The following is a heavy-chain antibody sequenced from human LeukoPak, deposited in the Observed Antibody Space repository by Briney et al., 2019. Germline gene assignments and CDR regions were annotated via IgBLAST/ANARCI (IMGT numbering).Heavy chain of an antibody. CDR1: GYTLTELS. V-gene: IGHV1-24*01. CDR2: FDPEDGET. J-gene: IGHJ4*02. D-gene: IGHD3-9*01. Sequence: ASVKVSCKVSGYTLTELSMHWGRQAPGKGLEWMGGFDPEDGETIYAQKFQGKVTMTEDTSTDTAYMELSSLRSEDTAVYYCATDQKKRTTRYNYWGQGTLVTVSS. CDR3: ATDQKKRTTRYNY.